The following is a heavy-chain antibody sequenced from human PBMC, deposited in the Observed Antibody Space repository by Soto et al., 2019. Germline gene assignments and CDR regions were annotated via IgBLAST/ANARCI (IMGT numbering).Heavy chain of an antibody. CDR1: GFSLSNARMG. CDR2: IFTNDEK. V-gene: IGHV2-26*01. J-gene: IGHJ2*01. CDR3: ARSPDGYTVNWYFVL. D-gene: IGHD5-12*01. Sequence: QVTLKESGPVLVKPTETLTLTCTVSGFSLSNARMGVSWIRQPPGKALEWLAHIFTNDEKSYSTSLKSRLTIPKDTSNIQVFLTMSNMDPVHTATYYCARSPDGYTVNWYFVLWGRGNLVTGSS.